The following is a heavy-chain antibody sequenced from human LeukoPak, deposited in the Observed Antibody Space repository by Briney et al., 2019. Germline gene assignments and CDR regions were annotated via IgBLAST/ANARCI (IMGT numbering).Heavy chain of an antibody. CDR1: GFTVGSNY. V-gene: IGHV3-66*01. D-gene: IGHD3-22*01. CDR2: IYSGGST. Sequence: GGSLRLSCAASGFTVGSNYMSWVRQAPGKGLEWVSVIYSGGSTYYADSVKGRFTISRDNSKNTLYLQMNSLRAEDTAVYYCAAFGHYYDSSGSFDYWGQGTLVTVSS. CDR3: AAFGHYYDSSGSFDY. J-gene: IGHJ4*02.